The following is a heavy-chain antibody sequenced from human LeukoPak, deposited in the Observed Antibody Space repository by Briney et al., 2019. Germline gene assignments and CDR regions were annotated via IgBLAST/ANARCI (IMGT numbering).Heavy chain of an antibody. D-gene: IGHD3-10*01. CDR2: INHSGST. V-gene: IGHV4-34*01. Sequence: SETLSLTCAVYDGSFNDYYWSWFRQPPGKGLEWIGEINHSGSTDYNPSLKSRVTISVDTSKNQFSLRLSSVTAADTAVYYCARRGFRVRGVIRYYYMDVWGKGTTVTISS. J-gene: IGHJ6*03. CDR3: ARRGFRVRGVIRYYYMDV. CDR1: DGSFNDYY.